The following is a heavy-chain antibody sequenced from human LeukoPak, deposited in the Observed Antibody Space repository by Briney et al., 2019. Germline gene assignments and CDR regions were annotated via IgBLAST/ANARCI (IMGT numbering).Heavy chain of an antibody. CDR2: IYTSGST. Sequence: PSETLSLTCTVSGGSISSYYWSWIRQPAGKGLEWIGRIYTSGSTNYNPPLKSRVTMSVDTSKNQFSLKLSSVTAADTAVYYCARDQVAVAGTMGFDYWGQGTLVTVSS. J-gene: IGHJ4*02. CDR1: GGSISSYY. D-gene: IGHD6-19*01. CDR3: ARDQVAVAGTMGFDY. V-gene: IGHV4-4*07.